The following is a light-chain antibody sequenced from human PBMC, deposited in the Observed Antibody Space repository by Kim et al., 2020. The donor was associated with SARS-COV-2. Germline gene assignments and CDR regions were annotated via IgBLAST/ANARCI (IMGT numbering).Light chain of an antibody. CDR1: TVAVTTGHS. CDR3: FLAHNEDRV. CDR2: DTR. J-gene: IGLJ3*02. Sequence: PGRAVTFTSASSTVAVTTGHSPYWFQRNPGQPPRTLIYDTRLKHPWTPARFSGSLLGGKAALTLSGAQAEDEAEYYCFLAHNEDRVFGGGTQLTVL. V-gene: IGLV7-46*01.